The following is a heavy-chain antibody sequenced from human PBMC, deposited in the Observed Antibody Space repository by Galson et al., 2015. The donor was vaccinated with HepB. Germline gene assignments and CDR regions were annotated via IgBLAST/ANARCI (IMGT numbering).Heavy chain of an antibody. CDR3: ARDKAAGGIVVVPVANCLDI. D-gene: IGHD2-2*01. Sequence: SLRLSCAASGFTFSSYSMNWVRQAPGKGLEWVSYISSSSSTIYYADSVKGRFTISRDNAKNSLYLQMNSLRAEDTAVYYCARDKAAGGIVVVPVANCLDIWGQGTMVTVSS. J-gene: IGHJ3*02. CDR1: GFTFSSYS. CDR2: ISSSSSTI. V-gene: IGHV3-48*04.